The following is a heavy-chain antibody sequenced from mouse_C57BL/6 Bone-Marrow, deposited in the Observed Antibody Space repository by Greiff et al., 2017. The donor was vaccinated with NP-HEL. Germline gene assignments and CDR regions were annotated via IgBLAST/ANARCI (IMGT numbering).Heavy chain of an antibody. J-gene: IGHJ3*01. Sequence: VQLQESGAELVRPGASVKLSCKASGYTFTDYYINWVKQRPGQGLEWIARIYPGSGNTYYNEKFKGKATLTAEKSSSTAYMQLSSLTSEDSAVYFCARRGAIYDGYYEFAYWGQGTLVTVSA. CDR3: ARRGAIYDGYYEFAY. CDR2: IYPGSGNT. V-gene: IGHV1-76*01. CDR1: GYTFTDYY. D-gene: IGHD2-3*01.